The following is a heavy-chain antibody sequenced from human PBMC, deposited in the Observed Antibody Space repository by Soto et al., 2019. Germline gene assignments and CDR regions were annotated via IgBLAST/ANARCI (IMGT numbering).Heavy chain of an antibody. V-gene: IGHV3-30-3*01. CDR1: GFTFSSYA. Sequence: PGGSLRLSCAASGFTFSSYAMHWVRQAPGKGLEWVAVISHDGSNKYYADSVKSRFTISRDNSKNTLYLQMNSLRAEDTAVYYCARDYLTQQLVSPLVRWGQGALVTVSS. D-gene: IGHD6-13*01. J-gene: IGHJ4*02. CDR2: ISHDGSNK. CDR3: ARDYLTQQLVSPLVR.